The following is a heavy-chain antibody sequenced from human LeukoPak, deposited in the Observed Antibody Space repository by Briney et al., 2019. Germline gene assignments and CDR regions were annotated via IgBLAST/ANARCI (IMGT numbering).Heavy chain of an antibody. V-gene: IGHV3-23*01. Sequence: GGSLRLSCAASGSTFSSYAMSWVRQAPGKGLEWVSAISGSGGSTYYADSVKGRFTISRDNSKNTLYLQMNSLRAEDTAVYYCAKVHSSSWTSFDYWGQGTLVTVSS. J-gene: IGHJ4*02. CDR2: ISGSGGST. D-gene: IGHD6-13*01. CDR3: AKVHSSSWTSFDY. CDR1: GSTFSSYA.